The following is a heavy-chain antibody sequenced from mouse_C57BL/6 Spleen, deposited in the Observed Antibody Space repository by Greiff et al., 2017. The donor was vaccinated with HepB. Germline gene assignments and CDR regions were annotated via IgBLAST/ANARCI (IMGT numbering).Heavy chain of an antibody. Sequence: EVQRVESGGGLVKPGGSLKLSCAASGFTFSDYGMHWVRQAPEKGLEWVAYISSGSSTIYYADTVKGRFTISRDNAKNTLFLQMTSLRSEGTAMYYCARGVYYSKDYYYAMDYWGKGTSVTVSS. CDR1: GFTFSDYG. V-gene: IGHV5-17*01. CDR3: ARGVYYSKDYYYAMDY. D-gene: IGHD2-5*01. J-gene: IGHJ4*01. CDR2: ISSGSSTI.